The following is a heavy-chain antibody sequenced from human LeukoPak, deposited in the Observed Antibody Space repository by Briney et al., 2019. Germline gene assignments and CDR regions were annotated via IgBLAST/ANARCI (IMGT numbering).Heavy chain of an antibody. D-gene: IGHD3-22*01. CDR1: GFTFSNAW. CDR2: IKSKTDGGTT. CDR3: TTGRIYDSSGYYYDLFDY. Sequence: PGGSLRLSCAASGFTFSNAWMSWVRQAPGEGLEWVGRIKSKTDGGTTDYAALVKGRFTISRDDSKNTLYLQMNSLKTEDTAVSYCTTGRIYDSSGYYYDLFDYWGQGTLVTVSS. V-gene: IGHV3-15*01. J-gene: IGHJ4*02.